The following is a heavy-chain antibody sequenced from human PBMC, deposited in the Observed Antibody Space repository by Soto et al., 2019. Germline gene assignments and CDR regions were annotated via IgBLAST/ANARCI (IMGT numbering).Heavy chain of an antibody. D-gene: IGHD3-3*01. CDR3: ARPSNHYDFWSGYYSD. Sequence: QVQLVQSGAEVKKPGASVKVSCKASGYTFTGYYMHWVRQAPGQGLEWMGWINPNSGGTNYAQKFQGGVTMTRDTSISTAYMELSRLRSDDTAVYYCARPSNHYDFWSGYYSDWGQGTLVTVSS. V-gene: IGHV1-2*02. CDR2: INPNSGGT. CDR1: GYTFTGYY. J-gene: IGHJ4*02.